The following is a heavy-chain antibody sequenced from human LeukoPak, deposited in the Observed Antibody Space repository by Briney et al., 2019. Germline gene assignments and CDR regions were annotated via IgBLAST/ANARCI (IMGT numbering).Heavy chain of an antibody. J-gene: IGHJ1*01. CDR3: ARAYSYYYQSSGYYAPKYFQH. Sequence: SETLSLTCSVSGGSISSYYWSWIRQPPGKGLEWIGYIYYSGSPYYNPSLKSRLTVSVDTSKNQFSLQLTSVTAADTAVYYCARAYSYYYQSSGYYAPKYFQHWGQGTLVTVSS. D-gene: IGHD3-22*01. V-gene: IGHV4-59*06. CDR1: GGSISSYY. CDR2: IYYSGSP.